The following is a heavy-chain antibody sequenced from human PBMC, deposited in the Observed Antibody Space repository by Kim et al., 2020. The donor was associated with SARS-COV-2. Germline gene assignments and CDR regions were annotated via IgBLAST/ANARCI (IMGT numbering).Heavy chain of an antibody. J-gene: IGHJ4*02. V-gene: IGHV4-34*01. CDR3: ATTSGY. CDR1: GGSFSGYY. Sequence: SETLSLTCAVYGGSFSGYYWYWIRQPPGKGLEWIGEINPSGSTNYNPSLTSRVTITVDTSKNQFSLKVSSMTAADTAVYYCATTSGYWGQGTLVTVSS. CDR2: INPSGST.